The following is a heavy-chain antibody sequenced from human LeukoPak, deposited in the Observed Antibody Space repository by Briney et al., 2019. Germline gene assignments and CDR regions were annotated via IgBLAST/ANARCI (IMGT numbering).Heavy chain of an antibody. J-gene: IGHJ4*02. D-gene: IGHD2-21*02. Sequence: SETLSLTCAVYGGSFSGYYWSWIRQPPGKGLEWIGEINHSGSTNYNPSLKSRVTISVDTSKNQFSLKLSSVTAADTAMYYCARVGSGFYSPDYWGQGTLVTVSS. CDR1: GGSFSGYY. CDR3: ARVGSGFYSPDY. V-gene: IGHV4-34*01. CDR2: INHSGST.